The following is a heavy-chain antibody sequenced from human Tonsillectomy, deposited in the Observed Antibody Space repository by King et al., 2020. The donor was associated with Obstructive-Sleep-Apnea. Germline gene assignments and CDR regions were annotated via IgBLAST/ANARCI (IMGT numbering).Heavy chain of an antibody. D-gene: IGHD4-23*01. Sequence: VQLVESGGGSVQTGGSLRLSCEASGFTFSEHYMEWVRQAPGKGPEWVGRIKNKDCKYATEYAASVKGSFTISRDDSQNSLYLQMNSLRSEDTAVYYCAKDLGSPTVGTQWGQGTPVTV. CDR3: AKDLGSPTVGTQ. CDR2: IKNKDCKYAT. V-gene: IGHV3-72*01. J-gene: IGHJ4*02. CDR1: GFTFSEHY.